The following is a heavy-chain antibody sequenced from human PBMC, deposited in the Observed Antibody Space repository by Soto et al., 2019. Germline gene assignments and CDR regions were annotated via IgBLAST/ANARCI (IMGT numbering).Heavy chain of an antibody. J-gene: IGHJ4*02. CDR2: IYYSGST. Sequence: SETLSLTCTVSGGSISSSSYYWGWIRQPPGKGLEWIGSIYYSGSTYYNPSLKSRVTISVDTSKNQFSLKLSSVTAADTALYYCASHKWYSSGSLDYWGQGTLVTVSS. D-gene: IGHD6-19*01. CDR1: GGSISSSSYY. V-gene: IGHV4-39*01. CDR3: ASHKWYSSGSLDY.